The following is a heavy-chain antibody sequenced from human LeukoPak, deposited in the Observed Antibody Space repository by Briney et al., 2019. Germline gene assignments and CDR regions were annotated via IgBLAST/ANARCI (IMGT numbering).Heavy chain of an antibody. CDR2: IYHSGST. CDR1: GGSISSSNW. V-gene: IGHV4-4*02. J-gene: IGHJ2*01. CDR3: ARDRWSTVTRKSYWYFDL. D-gene: IGHD4-17*01. Sequence: SGTLSLTCAVSGGSISSSNWWSWVRQPPGKGLEWIGEIYHSGSTNYNPSLKSRVTISVDTSKNQFSLKLSSVTAADTAVYYCARDRWSTVTRKSYWYFDLWGRGTLVTVSS.